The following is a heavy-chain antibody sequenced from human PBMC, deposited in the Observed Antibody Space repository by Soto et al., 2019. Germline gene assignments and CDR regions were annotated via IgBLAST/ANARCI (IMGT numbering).Heavy chain of an antibody. CDR3: ARTTGSRSLDV. Sequence: QVQLQESGPGLVKPSETLSLTATVSGASINNTGFYWSWIRQPPGKCLEWIGYIYSSGSTTYNSSLKSRVTISLDTSKNQVSLNLTSVTAAYTAMYYCARTTGSRSLDVWGHGTMVSVSS. CDR1: GASINNTGFY. J-gene: IGHJ3*01. D-gene: IGHD3-9*01. CDR2: IYSSGST. V-gene: IGHV4-61*08.